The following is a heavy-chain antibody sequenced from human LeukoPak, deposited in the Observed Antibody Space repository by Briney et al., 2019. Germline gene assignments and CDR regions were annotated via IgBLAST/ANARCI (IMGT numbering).Heavy chain of an antibody. CDR3: ASGGAVIAAGFDY. Sequence: PGGSLTLSCPACGFIFINYLLHGVRPARGKGLERVPFISSSSTYTDTGDSVKGRFTISRDNAKNSLDLQMNSLRAEDTAVYFCASGGAVIAAGFDYWGQGTLVTVSS. J-gene: IGHJ4*02. D-gene: IGHD6-13*01. CDR1: GFIFINYL. CDR2: ISSSSTYT. V-gene: IGHV3-21*06.